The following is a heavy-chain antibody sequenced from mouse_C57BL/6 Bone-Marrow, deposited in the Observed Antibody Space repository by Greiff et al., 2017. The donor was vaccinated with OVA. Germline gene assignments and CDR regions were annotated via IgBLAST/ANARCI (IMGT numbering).Heavy chain of an antibody. D-gene: IGHD2-4*01. V-gene: IGHV1-74*01. Sequence: VQLQQPGAELVKPGASVKVSCKASGYTFTSYWLHWVKQRPGQGLEWIGRIHPSDSDTNYNQKFKGKATLTVDKSSSTAYMQLSSLTSEDSAVYYCAITYDYDGYYFDYWGQGTTLTVSS. CDR2: IHPSDSDT. CDR1: GYTFTSYW. CDR3: AITYDYDGYYFDY. J-gene: IGHJ2*01.